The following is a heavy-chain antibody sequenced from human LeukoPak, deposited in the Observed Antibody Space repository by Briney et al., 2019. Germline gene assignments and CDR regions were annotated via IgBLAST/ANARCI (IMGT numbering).Heavy chain of an antibody. V-gene: IGHV3-33*01. CDR3: AREEQLAPFDY. Sequence: GGSLRLSCAASGFTFSSYGMHWVRQAPGKGLGWVAVIWYDGSNKYYADSVKGRFTISRDNSKNTLYLQMNSLRAEDTAVYYCAREEQLAPFDYWGQGTLVTVSS. D-gene: IGHD6-6*01. J-gene: IGHJ4*02. CDR1: GFTFSSYG. CDR2: IWYDGSNK.